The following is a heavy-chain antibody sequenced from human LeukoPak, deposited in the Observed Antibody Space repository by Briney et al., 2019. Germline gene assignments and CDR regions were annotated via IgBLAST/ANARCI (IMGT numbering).Heavy chain of an antibody. CDR2: ISSSDNTM. J-gene: IGHJ6*03. CDR3: ARDLRGFPYYYYYMDV. CDR1: GFTFSSYE. V-gene: IGHV3-48*03. Sequence: GGSLRLSCAASGFTFSSYEMNWVRQAPGKGLEWVSYISSSDNTMYYADSVKGRFTISRDNAKTSLYLQMSSLRAEDTAIYYCARDLRGFPYYYYYMDVWGKGTTVTVSS.